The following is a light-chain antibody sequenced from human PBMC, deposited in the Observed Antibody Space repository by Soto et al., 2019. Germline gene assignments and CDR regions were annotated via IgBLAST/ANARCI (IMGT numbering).Light chain of an antibody. J-gene: IGKJ2*01. V-gene: IGKV1-39*01. CDR3: QQSHITTLFT. CDR2: AAS. CDR1: QNINSH. Sequence: DIQMTQSPSSLSASLGDRVTITCRASQNINSHLNWYQQKPGKAPKVLIYAASRLQSGGPSRFSGSGSGTEFTLTISSLEPEDFATYYCQQSHITTLFTFGKGTKLEIK.